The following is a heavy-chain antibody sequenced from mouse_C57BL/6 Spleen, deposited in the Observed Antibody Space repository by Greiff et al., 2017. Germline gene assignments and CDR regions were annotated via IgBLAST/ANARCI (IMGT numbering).Heavy chain of an antibody. V-gene: IGHV5-16*01. J-gene: IGHJ2*01. CDR2: INYDGSST. CDR3: ARVITTVVAVDYFDY. Sequence: EVMLVESEGGLVQPGSSMKLSCTASGFTFSDYYMAWVRQVPEKGLEWVANINYDGSSTYYLDSLKSRLIISRDNAKNILYLQMSSLKSEDTATYYCARVITTVVAVDYFDYWGQGTTLTVSS. CDR1: GFTFSDYY. D-gene: IGHD1-1*01.